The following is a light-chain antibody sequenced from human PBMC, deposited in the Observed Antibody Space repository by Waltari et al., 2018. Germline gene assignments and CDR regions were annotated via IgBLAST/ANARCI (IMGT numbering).Light chain of an antibody. CDR1: QSISSRY. CDR3: QHYGTSPPIT. V-gene: IGKV3-20*01. J-gene: IGKJ5*01. CDR2: DAS. Sequence: EVVLTQSPATLSLSPGERATLSCRASQSISSRYLAWYQQKPGQAPRLLIVDASSRAAGIPDRFSGSGSGTDFTLTISRLEPEDFTLYYCQHYGTSPPITFGQGTRLEVK.